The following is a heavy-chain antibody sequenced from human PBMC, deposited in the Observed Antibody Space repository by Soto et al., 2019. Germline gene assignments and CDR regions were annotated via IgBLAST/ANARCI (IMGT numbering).Heavy chain of an antibody. CDR1: GGSVSSYY. J-gene: IGHJ4*02. Sequence: EILSLTYTISGGSVSSYYWSWSRQSPGKGLEWIGYIYYSGSTKYKPSLKSRVTISVDTSKNQFSLKVSSATAADTAVYYCARHSNRNYGLYYFDYWGLGALVTVSS. D-gene: IGHD4-4*01. CDR2: IYYSGST. V-gene: IGHV4-59*08. CDR3: ARHSNRNYGLYYFDY.